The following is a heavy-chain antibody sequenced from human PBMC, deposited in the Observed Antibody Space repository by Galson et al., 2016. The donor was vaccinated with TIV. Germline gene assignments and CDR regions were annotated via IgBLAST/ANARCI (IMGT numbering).Heavy chain of an antibody. CDR1: GDTFTGYY. J-gene: IGHJ4*02. D-gene: IGHD4-17*01. CDR3: ARARYGDYFDY. Sequence: SCKASGDTFTGYYVHWVRQAPGQGLEWMGWIDPRSVATNYAQKFQGRVTMTRDTSISTAHMELTRLTPGDTAVYYCARARYGDYFDYWGQGTLVTVSS. V-gene: IGHV1-2*02. CDR2: IDPRSVAT.